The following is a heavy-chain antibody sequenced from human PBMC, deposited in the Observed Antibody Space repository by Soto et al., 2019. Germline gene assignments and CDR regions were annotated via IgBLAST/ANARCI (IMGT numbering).Heavy chain of an antibody. J-gene: IGHJ3*02. CDR2: TYPGDSDT. Sequence: GESLKISCKGSGYSFTSYWIGWVRQMPGKGLEWMGITYPGDSDTRYSPSFQGQVTISADKSISTAYLQWSSLKASDTAMYYCARLGLGELSFSDPHAFDIWGQGTMVTVSS. D-gene: IGHD3-16*02. CDR1: GYSFTSYW. CDR3: ARLGLGELSFSDPHAFDI. V-gene: IGHV5-51*01.